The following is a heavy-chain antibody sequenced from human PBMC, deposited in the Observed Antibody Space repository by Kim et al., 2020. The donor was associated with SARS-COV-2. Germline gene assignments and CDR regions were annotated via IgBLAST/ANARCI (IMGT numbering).Heavy chain of an antibody. Sequence: GGSLRLSCAAPGFIFSSYSMSWVRQAPGKGLEWVANIKQDGSEKYYVDSVKGRFTISRDNAKNSLSLQMNSLRAEDTAVYYCATVGRGATGSFGYWGQGTLVTDSS. CDR1: GFIFSSYS. D-gene: IGHD3-9*01. CDR3: ATVGRGATGSFGY. CDR2: IKQDGSEK. J-gene: IGHJ4*02. V-gene: IGHV3-7*01.